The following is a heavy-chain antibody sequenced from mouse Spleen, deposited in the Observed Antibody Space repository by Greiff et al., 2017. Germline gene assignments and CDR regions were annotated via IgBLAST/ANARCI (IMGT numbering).Heavy chain of an antibody. CDR3: ASIKTGTTWFAY. J-gene: IGHJ3*01. D-gene: IGHD4-1*01. V-gene: IGHV1-18*01. Sequence: DVKLQESGPELVKPGASVKIPCKASGYTFTDYNMDWVKQSHGKSLEWIGDINPNNGGTIYNQKFKGKATLTVDKSSSTAYMELRSLTSEDTAVYYCASIKTGTTWFAYWGQGTLVTVSA. CDR2: INPNNGGT. CDR1: GYTFTDYN.